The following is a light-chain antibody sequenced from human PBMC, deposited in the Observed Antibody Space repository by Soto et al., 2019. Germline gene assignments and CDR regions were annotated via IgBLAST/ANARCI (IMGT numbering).Light chain of an antibody. Sequence: SYELTQPPSVSVAPGQTARITCGGNNIGSKSVHWYQQKPGQAPVLVVYDDRDRPSGIPERFSGSNSGNTATLTISRVEAGDEADYYCQVWDSSSDPHYVFGTGTKVTVL. CDR1: NIGSKS. CDR2: DDR. J-gene: IGLJ1*01. V-gene: IGLV3-21*02. CDR3: QVWDSSSDPHYV.